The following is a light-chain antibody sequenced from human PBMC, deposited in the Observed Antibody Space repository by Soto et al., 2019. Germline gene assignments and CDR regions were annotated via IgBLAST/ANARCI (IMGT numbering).Light chain of an antibody. J-gene: IGKJ5*01. Sequence: DIVMTQSPLSLPVTPGEPASISCRSSQSLLHSNGYNYFDWYLQKPGQSPQLLIYLGSNRASGVXDXXSGRGSGTDFTLKISRVVAEDVGVYYCMQALHTPLTFGQGTRLEIK. CDR2: LGS. CDR3: MQALHTPLT. CDR1: QSLLHSNGYNY. V-gene: IGKV2-28*01.